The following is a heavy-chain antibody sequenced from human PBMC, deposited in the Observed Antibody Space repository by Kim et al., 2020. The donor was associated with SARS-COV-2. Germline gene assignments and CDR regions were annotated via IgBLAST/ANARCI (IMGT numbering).Heavy chain of an antibody. Sequence: VKGRFTISRDNSKNSLYLQMNSLRTEDTALYYCAKDIFEYQLLSYYGMDVWGQGTTVTVSS. D-gene: IGHD2-2*01. J-gene: IGHJ6*02. V-gene: IGHV3-43*01. CDR3: AKDIFEYQLLSYYGMDV.